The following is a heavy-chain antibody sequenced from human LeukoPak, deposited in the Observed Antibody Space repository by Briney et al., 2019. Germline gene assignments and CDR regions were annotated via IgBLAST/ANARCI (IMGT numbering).Heavy chain of an antibody. J-gene: IGHJ6*02. CDR3: ASSGTASRGAMDV. Sequence: PGGSPRLSCAASGLTGSSNFMTWVRQALGKGLEWVSAVYSGGSTFYAASVRGRFNISRDNSKKTMFLQMSSLRVEDAAVYYCASSGTASRGAMDVWGQGTTVTVSS. V-gene: IGHV3-66*01. CDR1: GLTGSSNF. CDR2: VYSGGST. D-gene: IGHD1-1*01.